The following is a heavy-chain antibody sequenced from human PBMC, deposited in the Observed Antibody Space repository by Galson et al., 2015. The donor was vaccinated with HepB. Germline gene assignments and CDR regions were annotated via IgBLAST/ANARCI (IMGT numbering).Heavy chain of an antibody. CDR2: ISYGGSNK. CDR1: GFTFSSYA. D-gene: IGHD6-13*01. CDR3: ARDPLSSSWYGGVDY. J-gene: IGHJ4*02. Sequence: SLRLSCAASGFTFSSYAMHWDRQAPGKGLEWVAVISYGGSNKYYADSVKGRFTISRDNSKNTLYLQMNSLRAEDTAVYYCARDPLSSSWYGGVDYWGQGTLVTVSS. V-gene: IGHV3-30*04.